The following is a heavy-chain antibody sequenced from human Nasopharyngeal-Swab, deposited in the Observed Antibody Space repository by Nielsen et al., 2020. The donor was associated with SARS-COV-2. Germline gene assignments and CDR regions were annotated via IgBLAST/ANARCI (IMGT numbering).Heavy chain of an antibody. J-gene: IGHJ4*02. CDR2: ISGSGGST. D-gene: IGHD6-19*01. Sequence: WIRQPPGKGLEWASAISGSGGSTYYADSVKGRFTISGDNSKNTLYLQMNSLRAEDTAVYYCANGIAVFDYWGQGTLVTVSS. V-gene: IGHV3-23*01. CDR3: ANGIAVFDY.